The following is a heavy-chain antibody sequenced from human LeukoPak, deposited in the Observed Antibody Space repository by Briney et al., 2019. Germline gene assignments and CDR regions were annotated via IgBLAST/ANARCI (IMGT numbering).Heavy chain of an antibody. CDR3: ARGNYYDSNTYYRAFDI. J-gene: IGHJ3*02. CDR2: IYYSGST. CDR1: GGSISSSSYY. V-gene: IGHV4-39*07. D-gene: IGHD3-22*01. Sequence: SETLSLTCTVSGGSISSSSYYWAWIRQPPGKGLEWIGSIYYSGSTYYNPSLKSRVTISVDTSKNQFSLKLSSVTAADTAVYFCARGNYYDSNTYYRAFDIWGQGTMVTVSS.